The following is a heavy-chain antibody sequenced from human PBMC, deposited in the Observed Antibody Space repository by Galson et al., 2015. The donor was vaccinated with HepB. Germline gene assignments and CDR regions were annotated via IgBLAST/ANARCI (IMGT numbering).Heavy chain of an antibody. D-gene: IGHD1-26*01. CDR1: GFTFSSYT. Sequence: SLRLSCAASGFTFSSYTMNWVRQAPGRGLEWISYISTTIDNKFSADSVKGRFIISRDHAKYLLYLQINSLRAEDTAVYYCTRIALSGSYWYFDYWGQGSLVTVSS. CDR3: TRIALSGSYWYFDY. J-gene: IGHJ4*02. V-gene: IGHV3-48*01. CDR2: ISTTIDNK.